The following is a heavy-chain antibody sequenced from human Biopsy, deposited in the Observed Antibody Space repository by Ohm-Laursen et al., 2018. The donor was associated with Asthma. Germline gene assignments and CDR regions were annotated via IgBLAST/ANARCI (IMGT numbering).Heavy chain of an antibody. CDR3: ARAVSSSSYWYFDL. CDR1: GDAMSTSGSY. V-gene: IGHV4-39*02. Sequence: SETLSLTCIVSGDAMSTSGSYWGWIRQSPGKGLEWIGSIYYSDRTYYNPSLESRVTISADTSKNHFSLKVTSVTAADTAVYYCARAVSSSSYWYFDLWGRGDLVTVSS. J-gene: IGHJ2*01. D-gene: IGHD6-6*01. CDR2: IYYSDRT.